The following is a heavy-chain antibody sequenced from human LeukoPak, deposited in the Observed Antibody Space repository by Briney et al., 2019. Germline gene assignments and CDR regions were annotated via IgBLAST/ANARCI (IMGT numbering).Heavy chain of an antibody. V-gene: IGHV3-30-3*01. CDR3: ARESDSSGWYEGGKDAFDI. Sequence: GGSLRLSCAASGFTFSSYAMHWVRQAPGKGLEWVAVISYDGSNKYYADSVKGRFTISRDNSKNTLYLQMNSLRAEDTAVYYCARESDSSGWYEGGKDAFDIWGQGTMVTVSS. D-gene: IGHD6-19*01. CDR2: ISYDGSNK. CDR1: GFTFSSYA. J-gene: IGHJ3*02.